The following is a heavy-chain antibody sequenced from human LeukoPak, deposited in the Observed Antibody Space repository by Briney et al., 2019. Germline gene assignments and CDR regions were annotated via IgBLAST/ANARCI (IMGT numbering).Heavy chain of an antibody. Sequence: GASVKVSCKASGYTFTGYYIHWVRQAPGQGLEWMGWINPNSGGTNYAQKFQGRVTMTRDTSISTAYMELSRLTSDDTAVYFCARRGDWDRYYDYYYMDVWGKGTTVTIPS. V-gene: IGHV1-2*02. CDR3: ARRGDWDRYYDYYYMDV. CDR1: GYTFTGYY. J-gene: IGHJ6*03. D-gene: IGHD3/OR15-3a*01. CDR2: INPNSGGT.